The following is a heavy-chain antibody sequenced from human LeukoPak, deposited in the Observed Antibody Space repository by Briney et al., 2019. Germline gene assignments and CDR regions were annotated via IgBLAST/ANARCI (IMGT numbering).Heavy chain of an antibody. CDR2: INPSGGST. J-gene: IGHJ6*02. CDR1: GYTFTSYY. V-gene: IGHV1-46*01. CDR3: AVAPNYYGMDV. Sequence: ASVKVSCKASGYTFTSYYMYWVRQAPGQGLEWMGIINPSGGSTSYAQKFQGRVTMTRDTSTSTVYMELSSLRSEDTAVYYCAVAPNYYGMDVWGQGTTVTVSS. D-gene: IGHD5-12*01.